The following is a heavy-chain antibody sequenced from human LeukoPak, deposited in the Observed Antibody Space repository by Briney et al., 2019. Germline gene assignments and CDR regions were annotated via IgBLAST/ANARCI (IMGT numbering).Heavy chain of an antibody. J-gene: IGHJ4*02. CDR1: GYTFTSYG. V-gene: IGHV1-18*01. CDR3: ARDPRAPYYYDTSGYNVDY. D-gene: IGHD3-22*01. Sequence: ASVKVSCKASGYTFTSYGIIWVRRAPGQGLEWMGWISVYNGNTNYAQNLQGRVTITTDTSTSTAYMELRSLRSDDTAVYYCARDPRAPYYYDTSGYNVDYWGQGTLVTVSS. CDR2: ISVYNGNT.